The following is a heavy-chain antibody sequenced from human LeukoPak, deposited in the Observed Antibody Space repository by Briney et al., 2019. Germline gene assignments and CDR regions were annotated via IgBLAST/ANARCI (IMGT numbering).Heavy chain of an antibody. J-gene: IGHJ4*02. CDR2: ISGSGGGT. V-gene: IGHV3-23*01. D-gene: IGHD1-26*01. Sequence: PAGSLRLSCAASGLTFSSYAMSWVRHPPQERLEWVSAISGSGGGTYYADSVKGRFTISRDDSKNTLYLQMNSLRAEDTAVYYCVKDLGRYRNNCFDYWGEGTLVTVSS. CDR1: GLTFSSYA. CDR3: VKDLGRYRNNCFDY.